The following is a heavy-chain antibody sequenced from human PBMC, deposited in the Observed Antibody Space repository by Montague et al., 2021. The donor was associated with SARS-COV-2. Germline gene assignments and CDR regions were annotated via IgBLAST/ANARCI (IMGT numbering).Heavy chain of an antibody. V-gene: IGHV5-10-1*01. J-gene: IGHJ4*02. Sequence: QSGAEAKKPGESLRISCKGSGYSFTSYWISWVRQMPGKGLEWMGRFDPSDSYTNYSPSFQGHVTISADKSISTAYLQWSSLKASDTAMYYCARRSYSSSWYDYWGQGTLVTVSS. CDR3: ARRSYSSSWYDY. CDR1: GYSFTSYW. D-gene: IGHD6-13*01. CDR2: FDPSDSYT.